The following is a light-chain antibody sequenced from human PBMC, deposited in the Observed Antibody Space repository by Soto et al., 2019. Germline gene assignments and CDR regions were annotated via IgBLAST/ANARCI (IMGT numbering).Light chain of an antibody. Sequence: QSFLTQPPSASGTPGQRVTISCSGSSSNIGSNTVNWYQQLPGTAPKLLIHANSQRPSGVPDRFSGSKSGTSASLAISWPQSEEADYYCAAWDDSLNGYVFGTGTKVTVL. J-gene: IGLJ1*01. V-gene: IGLV1-44*01. CDR2: ANS. CDR1: SSNIGSNT. CDR3: AAWDDSLNGYV.